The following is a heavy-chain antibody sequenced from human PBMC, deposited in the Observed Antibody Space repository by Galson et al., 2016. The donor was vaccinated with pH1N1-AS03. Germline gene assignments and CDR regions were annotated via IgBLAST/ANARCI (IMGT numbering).Heavy chain of an antibody. J-gene: IGHJ1*01. CDR1: GDSFSSYA. D-gene: IGHD1-14*01. CDR2: IIPIFGKP. Sequence: SVKVSCKASGDSFSSYAFTWVRLAPGQGLEWMGGIIPIFGKPQYAQKFQGRVTITADESTTTVHIDLSSLISDDTAMYYCARDGPGIVRANAHWGQGTLVTVSS. V-gene: IGHV1-69*13. CDR3: ARDGPGIVRANAH.